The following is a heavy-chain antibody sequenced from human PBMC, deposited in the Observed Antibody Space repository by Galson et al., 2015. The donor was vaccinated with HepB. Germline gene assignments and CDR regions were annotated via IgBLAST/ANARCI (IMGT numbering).Heavy chain of an antibody. CDR3: ARGQYYYDSSGYSY. CDR2: ISYDGSNK. D-gene: IGHD3-22*01. CDR1: GFTFSSYA. Sequence: SLRLSCAASGFTFSSYAMHWVRQAPGKGLEWVAVISYDGSNKYYADSVKGRFTISRDNSKNTLFLQMNSLRAEDTAVYYCARGQYYYDSSGYSYWGQGTLVTVSS. V-gene: IGHV3-30-3*01. J-gene: IGHJ4*02.